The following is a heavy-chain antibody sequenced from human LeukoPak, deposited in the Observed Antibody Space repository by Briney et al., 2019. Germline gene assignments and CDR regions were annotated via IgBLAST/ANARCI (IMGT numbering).Heavy chain of an antibody. CDR1: GGSISSYY. Sequence: SETLSLTCTVSGGSISSYYWSWIRQPPRKGLEWIGYIYYSGSTNYNPSLKSRVTISVDTSKNQFSLKLSSVTAADTAVYYCARHRRTYYFDYWGQGTLVTVSS. J-gene: IGHJ4*02. CDR2: IYYSGST. CDR3: ARHRRTYYFDY. V-gene: IGHV4-59*08.